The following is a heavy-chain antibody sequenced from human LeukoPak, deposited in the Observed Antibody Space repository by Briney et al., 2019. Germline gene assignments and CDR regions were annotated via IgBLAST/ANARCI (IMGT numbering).Heavy chain of an antibody. CDR2: VYYTGST. V-gene: IGHV4-59*01. D-gene: IGHD7-27*01. J-gene: IGHJ4*02. CDR3: AGEHKLGYYFDY. Sequence: SETLSLTCTVSGGSISSYYWSWIRQPPGKGLEWIGYVYYTGSTNYNPSLKSRVTISVDTSKNQFSLRLSSVTAADTAVYYCAGEHKLGYYFDYWGQGTLVTVSP. CDR1: GGSISSYY.